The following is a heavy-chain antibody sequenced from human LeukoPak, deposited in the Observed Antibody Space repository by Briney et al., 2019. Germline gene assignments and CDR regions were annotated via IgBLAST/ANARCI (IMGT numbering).Heavy chain of an antibody. Sequence: SVKVSCKASGGTFSSYAISWVRQAPGQGLEWMGRIIPILGIANYAQKFQGRVTITADKSTSTAYMELSSLRSEDTAVYYCAKSMIFFDSGAFDIWGQGTMVTVSS. D-gene: IGHD3-9*01. CDR2: IIPILGIA. V-gene: IGHV1-69*04. CDR3: AKSMIFFDSGAFDI. J-gene: IGHJ3*02. CDR1: GGTFSSYA.